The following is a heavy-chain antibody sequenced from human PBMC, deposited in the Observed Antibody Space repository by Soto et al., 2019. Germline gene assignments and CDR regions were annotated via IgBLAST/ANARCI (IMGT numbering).Heavy chain of an antibody. V-gene: IGHV4-34*01. J-gene: IGHJ4*02. CDR2: INHSGST. CDR3: ARGGEIVATIKAGTVTNPQSYYFDY. Sequence: PSETLSLTCAVYGGSFSGYYWSWIRQPPGKGLEWIGEINHSGSTNYNPSLKSRVTISVDTSKNQFSLRLSSVTAADTAVYYCARGGEIVATIKAGTVTNPQSYYFDYWGQGTLVTVSS. D-gene: IGHD5-12*01. CDR1: GGSFSGYY.